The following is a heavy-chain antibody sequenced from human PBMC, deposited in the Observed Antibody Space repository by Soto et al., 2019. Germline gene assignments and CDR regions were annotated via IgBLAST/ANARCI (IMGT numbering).Heavy chain of an antibody. J-gene: IGHJ6*02. V-gene: IGHV3-15*07. CDR2: IKSKTDGGTT. Sequence: GGSLRLSCAASGFTFSNAWMNWVRQAPGKGLEWVGRIKSKTDGGTTDYAAPVKGRFTISRDDSKNTLYLQMNSLKTEDTAVYYCTAGVVVRGVIVLRHYYYGMDVWGQGTTVTVSS. CDR1: GFTFSNAW. CDR3: TAGVVVRGVIVLRHYYYGMDV. D-gene: IGHD3-10*01.